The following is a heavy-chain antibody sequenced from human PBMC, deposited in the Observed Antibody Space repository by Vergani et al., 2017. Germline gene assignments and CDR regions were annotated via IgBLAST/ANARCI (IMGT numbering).Heavy chain of an antibody. D-gene: IGHD2-15*01. Sequence: EVQLVQSGAEVKKPGESLRISCKGSGYSFTSYWISWVRQMPGKGLEWMGRIDPSDSYTNYSPSFQGQVTISADKSISTAYLQWSSLKASDTAMYYCARLGCSGGSCHDYYYGMDVWGQGTTVTVSS. J-gene: IGHJ6*02. V-gene: IGHV5-10-1*03. CDR2: IDPSDSYT. CDR3: ARLGCSGGSCHDYYYGMDV. CDR1: GYSFTSYW.